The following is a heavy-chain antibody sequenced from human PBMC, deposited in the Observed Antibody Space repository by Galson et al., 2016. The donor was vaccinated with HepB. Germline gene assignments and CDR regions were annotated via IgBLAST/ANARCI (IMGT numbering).Heavy chain of an antibody. V-gene: IGHV1-18*04. CDR3: ARDRDYYGSGENWFDP. J-gene: IGHJ5*02. Sequence: SVKVSCKASGYMFTDYGISWVRQAPGRGLEWLGWISAYNGNTDYAHKLQGRVTLTTDTSTSTAYMELRSLRSDDTAMYYCARDRDYYGSGENWFDPWGQGTLATVSS. D-gene: IGHD3-10*01. CDR2: ISAYNGNT. CDR1: GYMFTDYG.